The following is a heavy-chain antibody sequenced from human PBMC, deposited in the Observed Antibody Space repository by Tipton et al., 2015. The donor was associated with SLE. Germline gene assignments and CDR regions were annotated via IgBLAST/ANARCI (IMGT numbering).Heavy chain of an antibody. CDR1: GGSISSHY. CDR3: ARGGSFEAFDF. Sequence: TLSLTCTVSGGSISSHYWSWIRQPPGKGLEWIGEINHSGSTNYNPSLKSRVTISVDTSKNQFSLKLSSVTAADTAVYYCARGGSFEAFDFWGQGTMVTVSS. J-gene: IGHJ3*01. V-gene: IGHV4-34*01. CDR2: INHSGST. D-gene: IGHD6-13*01.